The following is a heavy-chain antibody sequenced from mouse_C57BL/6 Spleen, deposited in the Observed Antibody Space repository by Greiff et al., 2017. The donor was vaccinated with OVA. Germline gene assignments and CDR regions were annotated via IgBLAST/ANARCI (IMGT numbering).Heavy chain of an antibody. D-gene: IGHD2-2*01. CDR3: ARGGLRQAMDY. CDR2: ISSGSSTI. V-gene: IGHV5-17*01. CDR1: GFTFSDYG. Sequence: EVQLQESGGGLVKPGGSLKLSCAASGFTFSDYGMHWVRQAPEKGLEWVAYISSGSSTIYYADTVKGRFTISRDNAKNTLFLQMTSLRSEDTAMYYCARGGLRQAMDYWGQGTSVTVSS. J-gene: IGHJ4*01.